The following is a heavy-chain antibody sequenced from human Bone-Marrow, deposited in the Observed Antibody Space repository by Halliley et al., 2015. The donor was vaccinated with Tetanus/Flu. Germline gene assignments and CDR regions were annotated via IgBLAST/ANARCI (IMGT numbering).Heavy chain of an antibody. D-gene: IGHD6-19*01. V-gene: IGHV4-39*01. Sequence: TLSLTCTVSGGSISSTTYHWGWIRQPPGKGLEWIGSISYSGSTDYNPSLRSRVTISVDTSKNQFSLKLSSVTAPDTAVYYCARRSVTSAWSFGPPPRLYFFDSWGQGTLVTVSS. J-gene: IGHJ4*02. CDR2: ISYSGST. CDR1: GGSISSTTYH. CDR3: ARRSVTSAWSFGPPPRLYFFDS.